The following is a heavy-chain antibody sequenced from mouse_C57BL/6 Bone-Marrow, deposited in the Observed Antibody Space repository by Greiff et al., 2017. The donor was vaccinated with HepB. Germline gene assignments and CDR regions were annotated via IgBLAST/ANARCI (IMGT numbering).Heavy chain of an antibody. Sequence: QVQLQQSGAELVRPGSSVKLSCKASGYTFTSYWMHWVKQRPIQGLEWIGNIDPSDSETHYNQKFKDKATLTVDKSSSTAYMQLSSLTSEDSAVYYCASYYDYDWGFAYWGQGTLVTVSA. V-gene: IGHV1-52*01. CDR3: ASYYDYDWGFAY. CDR1: GYTFTSYW. CDR2: IDPSDSET. D-gene: IGHD2-4*01. J-gene: IGHJ3*01.